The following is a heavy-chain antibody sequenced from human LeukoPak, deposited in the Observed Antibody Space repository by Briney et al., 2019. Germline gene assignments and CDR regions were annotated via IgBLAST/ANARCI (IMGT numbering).Heavy chain of an antibody. Sequence: GGSLRLSCAASGFTFSSHGMHWVRQAPGRGLEWVTFIRSDGSSNYYGDSVKGRFTLSRDNFKNTLSLQMNSLRAEDTAVYYCAKRHVPGIAAAGSRYTSWFDPWGQGTLVTVSS. J-gene: IGHJ5*02. D-gene: IGHD6-13*01. CDR3: AKRHVPGIAAAGSRYTSWFDP. CDR2: IRSDGSSN. V-gene: IGHV3-30*02. CDR1: GFTFSSHG.